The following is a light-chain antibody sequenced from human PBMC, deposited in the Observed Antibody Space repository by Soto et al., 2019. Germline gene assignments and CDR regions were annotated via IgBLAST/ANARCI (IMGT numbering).Light chain of an antibody. CDR2: DAS. Sequence: ENFMAQARCSLSLSPVVRATLSCTASRSVGNNYLAWYQQKPGLAPRLLIHDASSRATGIPDRFSGSGSGTDFTLTISRLEPEDFAVYYCQQYGSSPWTFGQGTKVDIK. CDR1: RSVGNNY. V-gene: IGKV3D-20*01. J-gene: IGKJ1*01. CDR3: QQYGSSPWT.